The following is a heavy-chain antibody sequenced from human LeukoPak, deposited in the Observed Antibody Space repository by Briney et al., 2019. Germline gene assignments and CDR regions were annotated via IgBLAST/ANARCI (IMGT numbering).Heavy chain of an antibody. CDR3: VRDQGRPGDY. V-gene: IGHV3-72*01. J-gene: IGHJ4*02. Sequence: GGSLRLSCAASGFTFSDHFLDRVHQAPGKGLEWVGRTRNKAHNYTTSYAASVQGRFTISRHASKKLMYPQMNSLKTEDTAVYFCVRDQGRPGDYWGQGTLVTVSS. D-gene: IGHD2-2*01. CDR1: GFTFSDHF. CDR2: TRNKAHNYTT.